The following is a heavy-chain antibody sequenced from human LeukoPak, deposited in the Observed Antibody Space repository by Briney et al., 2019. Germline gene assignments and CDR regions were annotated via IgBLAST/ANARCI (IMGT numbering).Heavy chain of an antibody. CDR1: GFTFISYW. D-gene: IGHD1-26*01. Sequence: GGSLRLSCAASGFTFISYWMSWVRQAPGKGLEWVANIKQDGSEKYYADSVKGRFTISRDNSKNSLYLQMNSLRTEDTALYYCAKDPGELNLGYWGQGTLVTVSS. J-gene: IGHJ4*02. CDR3: AKDPGELNLGY. CDR2: IKQDGSEK. V-gene: IGHV3-7*03.